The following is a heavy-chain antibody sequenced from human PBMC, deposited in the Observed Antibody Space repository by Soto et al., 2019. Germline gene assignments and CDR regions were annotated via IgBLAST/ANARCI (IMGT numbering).Heavy chain of an antibody. CDR3: ARGRVNYDFWSGYSSFDY. CDR1: GGTFSSHA. D-gene: IGHD3-3*01. V-gene: IGHV1-69*13. J-gene: IGHJ4*02. Sequence: GASVKVSCKASGGTFSSHAISWVRQAPGQGLEWMGGIIPIFGTANYAQKFQGRVTITADESTSTAYMELSSLGSEDTAVYYCARGRVNYDFWSGYSSFDYWGQGTLVTVSS. CDR2: IIPIFGTA.